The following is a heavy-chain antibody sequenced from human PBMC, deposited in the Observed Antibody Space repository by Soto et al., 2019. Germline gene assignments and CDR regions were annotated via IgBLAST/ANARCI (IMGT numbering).Heavy chain of an antibody. CDR2: IIPIFGTA. CDR1: GGTFSSYA. CDR3: ARDRGYDILTGSLAKVSAFDI. Sequence: SVKVSCKASGGTFSSYAISWVRQAPGQGLEWMGGIIPIFGTANYAQKFQGRVTTTADESTSTAYMELSSLRSEDTAVYYCARDRGYDILTGSLAKVSAFDIWGQGTMVTVSS. D-gene: IGHD3-9*01. V-gene: IGHV1-69*13. J-gene: IGHJ3*02.